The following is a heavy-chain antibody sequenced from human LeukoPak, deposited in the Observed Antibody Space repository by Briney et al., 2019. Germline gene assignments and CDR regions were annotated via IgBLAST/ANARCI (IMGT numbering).Heavy chain of an antibody. CDR3: AKVAGYSGFDYDIYYFDY. Sequence: GGSLRLSCAASGFTFSSYAISWVRQAPGKGLEWVSAISGSGGSTYYADSVKGRFTISRDNSKNTLYLQMNSLRAEDTAVYYCAKVAGYSGFDYDIYYFDYWGQGTLVTVSS. V-gene: IGHV3-23*01. D-gene: IGHD5-12*01. J-gene: IGHJ4*02. CDR1: GFTFSSYA. CDR2: ISGSGGST.